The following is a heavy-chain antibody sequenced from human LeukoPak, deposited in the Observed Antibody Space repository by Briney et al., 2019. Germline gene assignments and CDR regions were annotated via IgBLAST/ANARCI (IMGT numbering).Heavy chain of an antibody. CDR1: GFTFSSYG. CDR2: IRYDGSNK. V-gene: IGHV3-30*02. J-gene: IGHJ4*02. CDR3: AKGGRSSGWYGAY. Sequence: GGSLRLSCAASGFTFSSYGMHWVRQAPGKGLEWVTFIRYDGSNKYYADSVKGRFTISRDNSKNTLYLQMNSLRAEDTAVYYCAKGGRSSGWYGAYWGQGTLVTVSS. D-gene: IGHD6-19*01.